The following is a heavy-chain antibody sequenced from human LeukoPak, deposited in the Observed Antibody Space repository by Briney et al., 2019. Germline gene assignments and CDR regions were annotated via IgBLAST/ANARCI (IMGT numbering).Heavy chain of an antibody. V-gene: IGHV4-34*01. CDR3: VRTVYGSGSYYRNYYYYYMDV. CDR2: INHSGST. CDR1: GGSFSGYY. D-gene: IGHD3-10*01. Sequence: SETLSLTCAVYGGSFSGYYWSWIRQPPGKGLEWIGEINHSGSTNYNPSLKSRVTISVDTSKNQFSLKLSSVTAADTAVYYCVRTVYGSGSYYRNYYYYYMDVWGKGTTVTISS. J-gene: IGHJ6*03.